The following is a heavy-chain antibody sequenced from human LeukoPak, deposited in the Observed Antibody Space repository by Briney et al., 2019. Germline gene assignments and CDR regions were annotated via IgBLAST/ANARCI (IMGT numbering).Heavy chain of an antibody. J-gene: IGHJ4*02. CDR3: AKDWTTVVTPKGYYFDS. D-gene: IGHD4-23*01. CDR1: GFSFNNYA. CDR2: ISTTGGST. V-gene: IGHV3-23*01. Sequence: PGRSLRLSCAASGFSFNNYAISWVRQAPGKGLGWVSAISTTGGSTYYADSVKGRFTVSRDNSKNTLSLQMDSLRVEDTALYYCAKDWTTVVTPKGYYFDSWGQGTLVTVSS.